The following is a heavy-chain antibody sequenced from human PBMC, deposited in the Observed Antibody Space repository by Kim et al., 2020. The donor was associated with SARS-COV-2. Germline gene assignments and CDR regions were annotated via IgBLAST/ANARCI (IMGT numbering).Heavy chain of an antibody. CDR3: AKGLINSGFDY. CDR2: ISWDGTRT. CDR1: GSTFSTSP. Sequence: GGSLRLFCVASGSTFSTSPMGWVRQAPGKGLEWVSRISWDGTRTYYADSVKGRVTMSSDKSKNMLYLHMSSLRVEDTAVYYCAKGLINSGFDYWGQGT. J-gene: IGHJ4*02. V-gene: IGHV3-23*01. D-gene: IGHD1-26*01.